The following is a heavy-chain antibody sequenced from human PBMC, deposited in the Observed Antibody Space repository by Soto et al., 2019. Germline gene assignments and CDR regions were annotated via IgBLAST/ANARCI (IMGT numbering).Heavy chain of an antibody. D-gene: IGHD5-18*01. J-gene: IGHJ6*02. V-gene: IGHV4-4*07. CDR1: GGSISSYD. CDR2: IYNGGNT. CDR3: ARDGLDSYGLDV. Sequence: SETLSLTCTVSGGSISSYDWSWIRQSAGKGLEWIGRIYNGGNTQYNPSLKSPVTMSADTSKNQFSLRLNSVTAADTAAYYCARDGLDSYGLDVWVQGTTVAVSS.